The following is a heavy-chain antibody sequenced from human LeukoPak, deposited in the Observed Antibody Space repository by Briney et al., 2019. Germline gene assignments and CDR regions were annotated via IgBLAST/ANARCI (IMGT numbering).Heavy chain of an antibody. CDR3: ARVGGPYGSGGYGWFDP. D-gene: IGHD3-10*01. J-gene: IGHJ5*02. CDR2: IYYSGST. CDR1: GASISDYY. V-gene: IGHV4-39*07. Sequence: SETLSLTCTVSGASISDYYWGWIRQPPGKGLEWIGSIYYSGSTYYNPSLKSRVTISVDTSKNQFSLKLSSVTAADTAVYYCARVGGPYGSGGYGWFDPWGQGTLVTVSS.